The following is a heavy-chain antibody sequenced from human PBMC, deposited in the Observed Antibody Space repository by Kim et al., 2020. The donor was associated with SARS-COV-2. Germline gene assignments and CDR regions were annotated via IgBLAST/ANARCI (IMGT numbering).Heavy chain of an antibody. CDR1: GGSFSGYY. J-gene: IGHJ4*02. Sequence: SETLSLTCAVYGGSFSGYYWSWIRQPPGKGLEWIGEINHSGSTNYNPSLKSRVTISVDTSKNQFSLKLSSVTAADTAVYYCARRLISTTYYFDYWGQGTLVTVSS. D-gene: IGHD2-15*01. CDR2: INHSGST. CDR3: ARRLISTTYYFDY. V-gene: IGHV4-34*01.